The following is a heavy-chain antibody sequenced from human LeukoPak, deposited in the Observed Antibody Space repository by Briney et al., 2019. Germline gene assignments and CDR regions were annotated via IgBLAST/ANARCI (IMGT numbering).Heavy chain of an antibody. D-gene: IGHD3-22*01. CDR3: ARDGNYYDSSGYYYLFY. V-gene: IGHV4-39*07. J-gene: IGHJ4*02. CDR2: IYYSGST. Sequence: SETLSLTCTVSGGSISSSSYYWGWIRQPPGKGLEWIGSIYYSGSTYYNPSLKSRVTISVDTSKNQFSLKLSSVTAADTAVYYCARDGNYYDSSGYYYLFYWGQGTLVTVSS. CDR1: GGSISSSSYY.